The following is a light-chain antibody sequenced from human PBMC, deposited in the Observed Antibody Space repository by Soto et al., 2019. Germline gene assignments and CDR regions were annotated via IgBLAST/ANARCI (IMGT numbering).Light chain of an antibody. J-gene: IGKJ1*01. V-gene: IGKV1-5*03. CDR3: HQYNGWPRT. CDR1: QTISSW. CDR2: KAS. Sequence: DIQVTQSPSTLSGSVGDRVSITCRASQTISSWLAWYQQKPGKAPKLLIYKASTLKSGVPSRFSGSGSGTEFTLTITSLQSEDFAVYYCHQYNGWPRTFGQGTKVDIK.